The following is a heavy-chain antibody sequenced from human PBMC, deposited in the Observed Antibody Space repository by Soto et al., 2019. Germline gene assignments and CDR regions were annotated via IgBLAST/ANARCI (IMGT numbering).Heavy chain of an antibody. J-gene: IGHJ4*02. V-gene: IGHV3-74*01. CDR3: ARDGGYGTAFDY. CDR1: GFAFSSYW. Sequence: EVQLVQSGGGLVQPGGSLRLSCAASGFAFSSYWLHWVRQAPGKGLMIVSRSTGDGTNTAYATSVKGRFTIARDNAKNMVYLQRDSLNAEHTAVYYCARDGGYGTAFDYWGPGALVTVSS. CDR2: STGDGTNT. D-gene: IGHD5-12*01.